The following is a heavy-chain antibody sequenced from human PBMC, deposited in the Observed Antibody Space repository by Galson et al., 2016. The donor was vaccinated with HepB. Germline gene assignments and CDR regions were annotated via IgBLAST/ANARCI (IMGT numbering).Heavy chain of an antibody. J-gene: IGHJ6*02. CDR2: IIPAFDTI. CDR1: GGTFSSYA. CDR3: AKGRTAPCGNGNYYYYGMDV. Sequence: SVKVSCKASGGTFSSYAISWVRQVPGQGLEWMGGIIPAFDTINYAQKFQGRVTITADESTSTANMELSSLTSEDKAVYYCAKGRTAPCGNGNYYYYGMDVWGQGTTVTVSS. V-gene: IGHV1-69*13. D-gene: IGHD4-23*01.